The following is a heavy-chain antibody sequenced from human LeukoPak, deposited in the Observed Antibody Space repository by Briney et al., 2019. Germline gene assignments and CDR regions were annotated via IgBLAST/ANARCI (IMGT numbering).Heavy chain of an antibody. CDR2: ITTSSSEI. CDR1: GFTFSDHY. CDR3: VRRVVGAMPFDY. D-gene: IGHD1-26*01. V-gene: IGHV3-48*02. J-gene: IGHJ4*02. Sequence: GGSLRLSCAASGFTFSDHYMDWVRQAPGKGLEWISYITTSSSEIYYADSVKGRFTISRDNAKNSLYLQMYSLRDEDTAVYYCVRRVVGAMPFDYWGQGTLVTVSS.